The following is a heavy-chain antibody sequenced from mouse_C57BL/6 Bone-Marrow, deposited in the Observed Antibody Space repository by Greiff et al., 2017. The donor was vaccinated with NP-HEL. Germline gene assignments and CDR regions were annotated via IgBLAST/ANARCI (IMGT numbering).Heavy chain of an antibody. CDR1: GFTFSDYG. CDR2: ISRGSSTI. V-gene: IGHV5-17*01. J-gene: IGHJ3*01. D-gene: IGHD2-3*01. Sequence: DVHLVESGGGLVKPGGSLKLSCAASGFTFSDYGMHWVRQAPEKGLEWVAYISRGSSTIYYADTVKGRFTISRDNAKNTLFLQMTSLRSEDTAMYYCASYDGYYAFAYWGQGTLVTVSA. CDR3: ASYDGYYAFAY.